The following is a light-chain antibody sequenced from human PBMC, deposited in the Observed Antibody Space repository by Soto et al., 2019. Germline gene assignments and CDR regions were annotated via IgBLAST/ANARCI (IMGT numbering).Light chain of an antibody. CDR3: QQFDIVPFT. V-gene: IGKV1-33*01. Sequence: IQMTQSPSSLSASVGDRVTITCQASQYINNNLNWYQQALGKAPKLLIYDVSNLETGVPPRFSGSGSGTDFSFTISSLQPEDIATYYCQQFDIVPFTFGPGTKVELK. CDR1: QYINNN. CDR2: DVS. J-gene: IGKJ3*01.